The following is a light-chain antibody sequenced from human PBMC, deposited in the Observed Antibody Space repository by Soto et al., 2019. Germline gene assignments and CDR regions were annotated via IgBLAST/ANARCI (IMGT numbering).Light chain of an antibody. CDR1: QNINNY. Sequence: DMQMTQSPSSLSASVGDRVTITCRASQNINNYLNWYQQKPGKAPNLLIYASSSLQSGVPSRFSGSGSGTDFTLTISSLQPEDFAAYYCQQSYSTPPVTFGGGTKVEIK. V-gene: IGKV1-39*01. CDR2: ASS. J-gene: IGKJ4*01. CDR3: QQSYSTPPVT.